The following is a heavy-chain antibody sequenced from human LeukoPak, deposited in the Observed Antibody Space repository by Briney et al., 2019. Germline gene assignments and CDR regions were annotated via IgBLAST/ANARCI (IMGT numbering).Heavy chain of an antibody. Sequence: GGSLRLSCAASGFTLSSYWMSWVRQAPGKGLEWVANIKQDGSEKYYVDSVKGRFTISRDNAKNSLYLQMNSLRAEDTAVYYCARYSSGYNVAFDYWGQGTLVTVSS. CDR2: IKQDGSEK. V-gene: IGHV3-7*01. CDR3: ARYSSGYNVAFDY. CDR1: GFTLSSYW. J-gene: IGHJ4*02. D-gene: IGHD3-22*01.